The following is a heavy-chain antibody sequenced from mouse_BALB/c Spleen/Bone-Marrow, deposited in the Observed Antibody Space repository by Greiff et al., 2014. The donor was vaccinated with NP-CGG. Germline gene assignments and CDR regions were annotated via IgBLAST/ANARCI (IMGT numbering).Heavy chain of an antibody. CDR2: IAPANGNT. J-gene: IGHJ3*01. Sequence: VQLQQSGAELVKPGASVKLSCTASGFNIKDSYMHWVKQRPEQGLEWIGRIAPANGNTEYDPKFQDKATMTADTSSNTAYVQLRSLTSEDDDADFCVRAREEMDYWGQGTLVTVSA. CDR3: VRAREEMDY. CDR1: GFNIKDSY. V-gene: IGHV14-3*02.